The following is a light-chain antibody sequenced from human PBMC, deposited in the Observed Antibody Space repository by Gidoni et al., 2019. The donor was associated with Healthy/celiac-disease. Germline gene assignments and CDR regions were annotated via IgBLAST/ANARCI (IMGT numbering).Light chain of an antibody. CDR3: QQRSNWPLSYT. J-gene: IGKJ2*01. CDR2: DAS. CDR1: QSVSSN. Sequence: EIVLTQSPATLSVSPGERATLSCRASQSVSSNLAWYQQKPGQAPRLLIYDASNRATGIPARFSGSGSGTDFTLTISSLEPEDFAVYYCQQRSNWPLSYTFGQGTKLEIK. V-gene: IGKV3-11*01.